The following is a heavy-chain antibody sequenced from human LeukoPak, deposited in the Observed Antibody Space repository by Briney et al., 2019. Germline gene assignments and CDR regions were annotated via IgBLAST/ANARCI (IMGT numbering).Heavy chain of an antibody. V-gene: IGHV3-23*01. J-gene: IGHJ4*02. CDR3: ARYPNCDY. Sequence: GGSLRLPCAASGFTFSSYAMSWVRQAPGKGLEWVSAISDSGGGTYYADSVKGRFTISRDNSKNTVYLQMNSLRAEDTAVYYCARYPNCDYWGQGTLVTVSS. D-gene: IGHD1-14*01. CDR1: GFTFSSYA. CDR2: ISDSGGGT.